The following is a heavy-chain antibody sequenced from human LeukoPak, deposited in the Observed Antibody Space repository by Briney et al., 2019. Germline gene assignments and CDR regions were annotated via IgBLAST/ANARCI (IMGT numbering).Heavy chain of an antibody. CDR3: ARDWDDGYNDY. V-gene: IGHV3-66*01. J-gene: IGHJ4*02. D-gene: IGHD5-24*01. Sequence: GGSLRLSCAASGFTVSSNYMSWVRQAPGKGLEWVSVIYSGGSTYYADSVKGRFTISGDDSKNTLYLQMNSLRAEDTAVYYCARDWDDGYNDYWGQGTLVTVS. CDR1: GFTVSSNY. CDR2: IYSGGST.